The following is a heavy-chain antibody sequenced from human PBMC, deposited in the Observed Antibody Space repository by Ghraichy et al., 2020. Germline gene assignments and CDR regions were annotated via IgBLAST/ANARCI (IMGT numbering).Heavy chain of an antibody. CDR1: GFTFSSFD. CDR3: AKDSGARGATYFDY. Sequence: SCAASGFTFSSFDMHWVRQAPGKGLEWVTYIRYDGSNIQYADSVKGRFTISRDSSKNTLYLQMNSLRPEDTAFYYCAKDSGARGATYFDYWGLGTLVTVSS. V-gene: IGHV3-30*02. J-gene: IGHJ4*02. CDR2: IRYDGSNI. D-gene: IGHD3-10*01.